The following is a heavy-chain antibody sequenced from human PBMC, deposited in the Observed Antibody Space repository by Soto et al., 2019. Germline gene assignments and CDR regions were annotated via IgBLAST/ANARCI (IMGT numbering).Heavy chain of an antibody. D-gene: IGHD2-15*01. V-gene: IGHV1-69*13. CDR1: EGTRSSYA. J-gene: IGHJ3*02. Sequence: VKVSCKASEGTRSSYAISWVRQAPGKGLEWMGGIIPIFGTANSAQKFQGRVTITADEPTSTAYMELSSLRSEDTAVYYCARGDRFVVISLLDIWAQGTTDIVSS. CDR2: IIPIFGTA. CDR3: ARGDRFVVISLLDI.